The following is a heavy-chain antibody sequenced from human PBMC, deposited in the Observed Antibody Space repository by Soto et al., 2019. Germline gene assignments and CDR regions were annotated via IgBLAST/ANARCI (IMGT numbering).Heavy chain of an antibody. CDR3: ARGMYRAFDY. D-gene: IGHD1-1*01. CDR1: GFSVSSTY. Sequence: VGSVRLSCAASGFSVSSTYLSWVRQAPGEGLEWLSGVYSGGATYYTDSVAGGFTISRDNSKNTVYLQMNSLRVDDTAVYYCARGMYRAFDYWGQGTVVTVSS. CDR2: VYSGGAT. V-gene: IGHV3-53*01. J-gene: IGHJ4*02.